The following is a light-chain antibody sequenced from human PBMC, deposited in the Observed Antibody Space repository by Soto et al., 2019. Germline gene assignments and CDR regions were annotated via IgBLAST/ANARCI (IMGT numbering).Light chain of an antibody. J-gene: IGKJ5*01. CDR3: QQRSNWPPSIT. CDR1: QSVTNS. V-gene: IGKV3-11*01. CDR2: GAS. Sequence: EIVLTQSPATLSLSPGERATLSCRASQSVTNSLAWYQQKPGQAPRLLIYGASTRATGIPARFSGNGSGTDFTLTISSLEPEDFAVYYCQQRSNWPPSITFGQGTRLEIK.